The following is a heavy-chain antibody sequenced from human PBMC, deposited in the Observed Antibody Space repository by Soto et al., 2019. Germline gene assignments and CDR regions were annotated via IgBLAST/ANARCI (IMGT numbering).Heavy chain of an antibody. CDR1: GVSFNNNG. V-gene: IGHV1-69*01. CDR3: ARVLYYGSGSYSPYGMDV. CDR2: VSPPFRTS. D-gene: IGHD3-10*01. Sequence: QVQLVQSGAEVKKPGSSVKVSCKTSGVSFNNNGIGWVRQAPGHGLEWMGGVSPPFRTSNYARKFQDRIPITADSSTGTVNMELSTLTSEDTAQYYCARVLYYGSGSYSPYGMDVWGQGTTVTVSS. J-gene: IGHJ6*02.